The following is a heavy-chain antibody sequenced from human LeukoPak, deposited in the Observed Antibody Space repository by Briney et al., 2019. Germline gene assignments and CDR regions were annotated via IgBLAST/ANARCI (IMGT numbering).Heavy chain of an antibody. CDR3: AKDLSSAITSALVLDV. Sequence: GGSLRLSCAASGFTFSSYAMHWVRHTPGKGLEWVAGITWNRDNIGYGDSVKGRFTISRDNVKNVLYLQMNSLRPEDTVLYYCAKDLSSAITSALVLDVWGQGTTVIVS. D-gene: IGHD3-22*01. CDR1: GFTFSSYA. CDR2: ITWNRDNI. V-gene: IGHV3-9*01. J-gene: IGHJ6*02.